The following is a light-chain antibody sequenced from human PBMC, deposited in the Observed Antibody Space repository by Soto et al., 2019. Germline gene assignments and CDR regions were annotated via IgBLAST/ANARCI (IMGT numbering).Light chain of an antibody. CDR1: NSNIGSNT. J-gene: IGLJ2*01. CDR2: SNN. V-gene: IGLV1-44*01. CDR3: AAWDDSLNAVV. Sequence: QSVLTQPPSASGTPGQRVTISCSGSNSNIGSNTVSWYQQLPGTAPKLLIYSNNQRPSGVPDRFSGSKSGTSASLAISGLQSEAEADYYCAAWDDSLNAVVFGGGTKLTVL.